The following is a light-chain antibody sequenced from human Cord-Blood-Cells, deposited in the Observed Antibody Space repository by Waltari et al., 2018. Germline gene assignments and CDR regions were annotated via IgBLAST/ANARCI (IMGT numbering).Light chain of an antibody. CDR2: AAS. J-gene: IGKJ4*01. CDR3: QQYYSYPLT. CDR1: QGISSY. V-gene: IGKV1-8*01. Sequence: AIRMTKSPSSLSASTGDRVTITCRASQGISSYLAWYQQKPGKAPKLLIYAASTLQSGVPSRFSVSGSGTDFTLTISCLQSEDFATYYCQQYYSYPLTFGGGTKVEIK.